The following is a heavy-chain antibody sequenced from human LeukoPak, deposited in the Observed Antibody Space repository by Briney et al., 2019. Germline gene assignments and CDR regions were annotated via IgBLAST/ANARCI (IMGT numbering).Heavy chain of an antibody. D-gene: IGHD3-3*01. CDR2: IYHSGST. V-gene: IGHV4-38-2*01. CDR1: GYSISSGYY. CDR3: AVDFWSGYFDY. Sequence: KPSETLSLTCAVSGYSISSGYYWGWIRQPPGKGLEWIGSIYHSGSTYYNPSLKSRVTIPVDTSKNQFSLKLSSVTAADTAVYYCAVDFWSGYFDYWGQGTLVTVSS. J-gene: IGHJ4*02.